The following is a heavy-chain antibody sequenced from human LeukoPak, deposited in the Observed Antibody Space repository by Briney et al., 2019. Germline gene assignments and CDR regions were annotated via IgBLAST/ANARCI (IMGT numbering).Heavy chain of an antibody. J-gene: IGHJ6*02. CDR2: IRPDGSAV. Sequence: GGYLRLSCIASGFTINQHAMSWVRQAPVKGLEWVASIRPDGSAVFYVDSVKGRFTFSRDSAKNSLDLQMNSLRAEDTAVYYCARFGLPYSIDLWGQGTMVTVSS. CDR3: ARFGLPYSIDL. CDR1: GFTINQHA. D-gene: IGHD3/OR15-3a*01. V-gene: IGHV3-7*01.